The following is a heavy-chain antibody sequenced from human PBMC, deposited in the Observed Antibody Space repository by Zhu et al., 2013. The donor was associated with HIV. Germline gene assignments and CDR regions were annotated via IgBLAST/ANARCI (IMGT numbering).Heavy chain of an antibody. D-gene: IGHD2-2*01. CDR1: GYTFTSHD. J-gene: IGHJ2*01. CDR3: ARDPAPSGAWYFDL. CDR2: INPDNGGT. V-gene: IGHV1-2*02. Sequence: QVQLVQSGAEVKNPGASVKVSCKTSGYTFTSHDINWVRQAPGQGLEWMGLINPDNGGTKFSRKFRDRMTMTRDTSISTAYMELSSLTSDDTAIYYCARDPAPSGAWYFDLWGRGTLVTVSS.